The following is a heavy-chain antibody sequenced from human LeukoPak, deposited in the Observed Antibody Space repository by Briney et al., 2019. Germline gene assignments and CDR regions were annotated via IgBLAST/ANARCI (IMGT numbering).Heavy chain of an antibody. Sequence: GRSLRLSCAASGFTFSSYAMHWVRQAPGKELEWVAVISYDGSNKYYADSVKGRFTISRDNSKNTLYLQMNSLRAEDTAVYYCARVAAPIMYVDTAMFFDYWGQGTLVTVSS. CDR1: GFTFSSYA. CDR2: ISYDGSNK. CDR3: ARVAAPIMYVDTAMFFDY. D-gene: IGHD5-18*01. V-gene: IGHV3-30*04. J-gene: IGHJ4*02.